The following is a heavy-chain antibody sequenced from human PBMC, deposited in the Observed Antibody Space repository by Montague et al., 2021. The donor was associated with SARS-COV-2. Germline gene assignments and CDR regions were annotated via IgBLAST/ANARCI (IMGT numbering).Heavy chain of an antibody. D-gene: IGHD3-22*01. CDR1: GGSISGHY. J-gene: IGHJ6*02. Sequence: SETLSLTCAVYGGSISGHYWGWIRQPPGKGLEWIGEINNSGSTNYNPSLKSRVTISVDTSKNQFSLKLHSVTAADTAVYYCARVRIAVSMIVVVLTGASYVMDVWGQGTTVTVSS. CDR2: INNSGST. CDR3: ARVRIAVSMIVVVLTGASYVMDV. V-gene: IGHV4-34*01.